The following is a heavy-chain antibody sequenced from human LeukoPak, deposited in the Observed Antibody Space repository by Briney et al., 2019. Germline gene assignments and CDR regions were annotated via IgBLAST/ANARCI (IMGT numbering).Heavy chain of an antibody. CDR2: IYYSGST. V-gene: IGHV4-39*07. CDR1: GGSISSNSYY. CDR3: ARDRKLYCCSSFCNWLDP. D-gene: IGHD2-2*01. J-gene: IGHJ5*02. Sequence: SETLSLTCTVSGGSISSNSYYWAWIRQPPGRGLEWIGNIYYSGSTNYNPSLKSRVTISVDTSSNQFSLKLSSVTAADTAVYYCARDRKLYCCSSFCNWLDPWGQGTLVTVSS.